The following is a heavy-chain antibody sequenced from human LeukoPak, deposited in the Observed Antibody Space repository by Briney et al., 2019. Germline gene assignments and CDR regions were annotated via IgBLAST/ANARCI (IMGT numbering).Heavy chain of an antibody. D-gene: IGHD3-22*01. J-gene: IGHJ4*02. CDR2: IYYSGST. CDR3: ASTTHYYDSSGYYFEFDY. CDR1: GGSVSSGSYY. V-gene: IGHV4-61*01. Sequence: SETLSLTCTVSGGSVSSGSYYWSWIRQPPGKGLEWIGYIYYSGSTNYNPSLKSRVTISVDTSKNQFSLKLSSVTAADTAVYYCASTTHYYDSSGYYFEFDYWGQGTLVTVSS.